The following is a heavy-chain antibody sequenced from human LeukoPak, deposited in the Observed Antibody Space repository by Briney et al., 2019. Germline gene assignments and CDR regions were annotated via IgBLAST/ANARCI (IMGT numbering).Heavy chain of an antibody. CDR2: ISTSSSTI. CDR1: GFIFSTYT. CDR3: ARGAYGDYYFDY. V-gene: IGHV3-48*01. J-gene: IGHJ4*02. Sequence: PGGSLRLSCAASGFIFSTYTMNWVRQAPGKGLEWVSYISTSSSTIYYADSVKGRFTISRDHAKNSLYLQMNSLRAEDTAVYYCARGAYGDYYFDYWGQGTLVTVSS. D-gene: IGHD4-17*01.